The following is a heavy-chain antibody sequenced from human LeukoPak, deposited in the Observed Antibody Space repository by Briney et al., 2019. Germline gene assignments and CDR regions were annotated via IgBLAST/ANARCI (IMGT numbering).Heavy chain of an antibody. Sequence: ASVKVSCKASGYTFTSYGISWVRQAPEQGLEWMGWISAYNGNTNYAQKLQGRVTMTTDTSTSTAYMELRSLRSDDTAVYYCARGPYSSGWYRVSEYFDYWGQGTLVTVSS. J-gene: IGHJ4*02. D-gene: IGHD6-19*01. CDR1: GYTFTSYG. CDR3: ARGPYSSGWYRVSEYFDY. CDR2: ISAYNGNT. V-gene: IGHV1-18*01.